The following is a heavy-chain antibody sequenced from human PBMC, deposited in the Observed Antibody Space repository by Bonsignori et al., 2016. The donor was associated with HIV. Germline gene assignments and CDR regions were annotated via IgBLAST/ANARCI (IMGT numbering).Heavy chain of an antibody. J-gene: IGHJ6*02. CDR3: ARGQWFGELTSVHYYYYGMDV. D-gene: IGHD3-10*01. Sequence: QVQLQQWGAGLLKPSETLSLTCAVYGGSFSGYYWSWIRQPPGKGLEWIGEINHSGSTNYNPSLKSRVTISVDTSKNQFSLKLSSVTAADTAVYYCARGQWFGELTSVHYYYYGMDVWGQGP. CDR2: INHSGST. V-gene: IGHV4-34*01. CDR1: GGSFSGYY.